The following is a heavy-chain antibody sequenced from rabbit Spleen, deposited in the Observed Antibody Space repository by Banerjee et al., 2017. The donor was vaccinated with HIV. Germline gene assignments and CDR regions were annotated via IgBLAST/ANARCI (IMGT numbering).Heavy chain of an antibody. Sequence: QEQLEESGGGLVQPEGSLTLTCTASGFSFNRNNYMCWVRQAPGKGLEWIACFDTGSSGFTYFATWAKGRFPCSKTSSTTVTLQMTSLTAADTATYFCARDLTEFIGWNFGWWGPGTLVTVS. CDR3: ARDLTEFIGWNFGW. CDR1: GFSFNRNNY. J-gene: IGHJ4*01. V-gene: IGHV1S45*01. CDR2: FDTGSSGFT. D-gene: IGHD4-1*01.